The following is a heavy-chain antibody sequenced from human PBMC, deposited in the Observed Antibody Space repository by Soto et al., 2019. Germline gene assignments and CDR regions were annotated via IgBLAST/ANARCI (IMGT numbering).Heavy chain of an antibody. V-gene: IGHV3-30*03. Sequence: QVQLVEAGGGVVQPGRSLRLSCGASGFTFNSHGMHWVRQAPGKGLEWVAVISYEGSNNFYAESVKGRFTISRDNSKNTLYLQMTSLSAEDTAMYYCARDGDVNTGFGKDYWGQGTLVTVSS. D-gene: IGHD3-16*01. CDR3: ARDGDVNTGFGKDY. CDR2: ISYEGSNN. J-gene: IGHJ4*02. CDR1: GFTFNSHG.